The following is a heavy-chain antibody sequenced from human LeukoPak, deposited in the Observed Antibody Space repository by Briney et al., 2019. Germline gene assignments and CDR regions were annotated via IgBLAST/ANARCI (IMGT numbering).Heavy chain of an antibody. CDR2: IYTSGST. D-gene: IGHD4-17*01. CDR1: GGSISSYY. Sequence: SETLSLTCTVSGGSISSYYWSWIRQPAGKGLEWIGGIYTSGSTNYNPSLKSRVTMSVDTSKNQFSLKLSSVTAADTAVYYWARVNSFGPTVSLYYYYYYYMDVWGKGTTVTVSS. J-gene: IGHJ6*03. CDR3: ARVNSFGPTVSLYYYYYYYMDV. V-gene: IGHV4-4*07.